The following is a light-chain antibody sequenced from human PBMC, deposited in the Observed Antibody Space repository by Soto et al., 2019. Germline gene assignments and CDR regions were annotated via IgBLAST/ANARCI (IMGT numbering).Light chain of an antibody. CDR1: TSNIGTNT. V-gene: IGLV1-44*01. CDR3: ALWDDSLNAWV. Sequence: QSVVTQPPSTSGTPGQRVTISCSGGTSNIGTNTVNWYQQLPGTAPKLLVYNDYERPSGVPDRFSGSKSGTSASLAISGLQSEDEADYYCALWDDSLNAWVFGGGTQLTVL. CDR2: NDY. J-gene: IGLJ3*02.